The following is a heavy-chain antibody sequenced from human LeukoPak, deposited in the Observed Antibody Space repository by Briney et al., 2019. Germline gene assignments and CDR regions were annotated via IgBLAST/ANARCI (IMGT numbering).Heavy chain of an antibody. CDR2: IYYSGST. V-gene: IGHV4-59*08. CDR3: ARLVVPAYYFDY. CDR1: GGSISSYY. J-gene: IGHJ4*02. Sequence: SGTLSLTCTVSGGSISSYYWSWIRQPPGKGLEWIGYIYYSGSTNYNPSLKSQVTVSVDTSKNQFSLKLSSVTAADTAVYYCARLVVPAYYFDYWGQGTLVTVSS. D-gene: IGHD2-21*01.